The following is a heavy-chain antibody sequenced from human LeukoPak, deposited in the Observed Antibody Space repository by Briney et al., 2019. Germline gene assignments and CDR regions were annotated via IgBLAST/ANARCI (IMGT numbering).Heavy chain of an antibody. CDR2: TSGGGAGT. CDR1: GLIFGFYA. CDR3: AKDFVRYNIQFDY. Sequence: PGGSLRLSCAASGLIFGFYAMSWVRQAPGKGLEWVSSTSGGGAGTYYADSVRDRFTISRDNSKNTLYLQMDSLRAEDTALYYCAKDFVRYNIQFDYWGQGALVTVSS. J-gene: IGHJ4*02. D-gene: IGHD1-14*01. V-gene: IGHV3-23*01.